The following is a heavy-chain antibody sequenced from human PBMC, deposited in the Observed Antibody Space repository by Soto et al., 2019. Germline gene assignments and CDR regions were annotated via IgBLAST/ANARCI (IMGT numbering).Heavy chain of an antibody. J-gene: IGHJ4*02. CDR2: INSGSSTI. CDR1: GFTFSSYA. Sequence: PGGSLRLSCAASGFTFSSYAMHWVRQAPGKGLEWVLYINSGSSTIFYADSVKGRFTISRDNAKNSLYLQMNSLRDEDTAVYYCARGNELSCSGGSCYSFGYWGQGTLVTVSS. V-gene: IGHV3-48*02. CDR3: ARGNELSCSGGSCYSFGY. D-gene: IGHD2-15*01.